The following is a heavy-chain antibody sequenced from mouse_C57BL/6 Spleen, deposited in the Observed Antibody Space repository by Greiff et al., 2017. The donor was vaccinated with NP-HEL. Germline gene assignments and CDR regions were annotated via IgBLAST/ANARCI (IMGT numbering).Heavy chain of an antibody. CDR2: IDPSDSYT. CDR1: GYTFTSYW. V-gene: IGHV1-69*01. J-gene: IGHJ3*01. CDR3: ASLDSPFAY. D-gene: IGHD3-2*01. Sequence: VQLQQPGAELVMPGASVKLSCKASGYTFTSYWMHWVKQRPGQGLEWIGEIDPSDSYTNYNQKFKGKSTLTVDKSSSTAYMQLSSLTSEDSAVYYCASLDSPFAYWGQGTLVTVSA.